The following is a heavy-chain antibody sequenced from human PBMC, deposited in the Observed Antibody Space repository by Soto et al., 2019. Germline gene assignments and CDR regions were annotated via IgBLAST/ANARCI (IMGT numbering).Heavy chain of an antibody. J-gene: IGHJ6*04. D-gene: IGHD2-8*01. CDR1: GFTFSSYA. CDR3: GKDGWKLVYATPGYYYGMDV. Sequence: PGGSLRLSCAASGFTFSSYAMSWVRQAPGKGLEWVSAISGSGGSTYYADSVKGRFTISRDNSKNTLYLQMNSLRAEDTAVYYCGKDGWKLVYATPGYYYGMDVWGKGTTVTVSS. CDR2: ISGSGGST. V-gene: IGHV3-23*01.